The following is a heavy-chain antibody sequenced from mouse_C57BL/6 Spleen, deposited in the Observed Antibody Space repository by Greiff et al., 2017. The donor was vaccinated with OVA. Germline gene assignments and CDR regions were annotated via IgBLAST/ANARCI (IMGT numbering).Heavy chain of an antibody. V-gene: IGHV14-4*01. CDR3: TPHSWFAY. CDR2: IDPENGDT. J-gene: IGHJ3*01. CDR1: GFNIKDDY. Sequence: EVQLQQSGAELVRPGASVKLSCTASGFNIKDDYMHWVKQRPEQGLEWIGWIDPENGDTEYASKFQGKATITADTSSNTAYLQLSSLTSEDTAVYYCTPHSWFAYWGQGTLVTVSA.